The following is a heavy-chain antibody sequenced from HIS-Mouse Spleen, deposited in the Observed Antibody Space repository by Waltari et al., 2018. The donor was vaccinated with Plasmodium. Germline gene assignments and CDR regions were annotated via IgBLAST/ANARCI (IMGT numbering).Heavy chain of an antibody. Sequence: QVQLQQWGAGLLKPSATLSLTSAVYGGSFSGYYWSWIRQPPGKGLEWIGEINHSGSTNYNPSLKSRVTISVDTSKNQFSLKLSSVTAADTAVYYCARAYYDFWSGYRFDYWGQGTLVTVSS. CDR3: ARAYYDFWSGYRFDY. CDR2: INHSGST. D-gene: IGHD3-3*01. CDR1: GGSFSGYY. J-gene: IGHJ4*02. V-gene: IGHV4-34*01.